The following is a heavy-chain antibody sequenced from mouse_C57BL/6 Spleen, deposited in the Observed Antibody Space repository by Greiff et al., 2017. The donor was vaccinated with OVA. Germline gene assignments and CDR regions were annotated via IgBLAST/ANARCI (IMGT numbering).Heavy chain of an antibody. CDR3: ARVDYYGSSLYFDD. CDR1: GFTFTDYY. Sequence: EVQLVESGGGLVQPGGSLSLSCAASGFTFTDYYMSWVRQPPGKALEWLGFIRNKANGYTTEYSASVKGRFTISRDNSQSILYLQMNALRAEDSATYDCARVDYYGSSLYFDDWGKGTTLTVSS. CDR2: IRNKANGYTT. D-gene: IGHD1-1*01. V-gene: IGHV7-3*01. J-gene: IGHJ2*01.